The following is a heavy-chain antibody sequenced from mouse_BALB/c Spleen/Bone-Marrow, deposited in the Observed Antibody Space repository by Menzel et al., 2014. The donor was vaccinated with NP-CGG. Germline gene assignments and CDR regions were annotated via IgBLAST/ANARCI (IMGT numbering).Heavy chain of an antibody. CDR3: ARGKTCFYGMDY. Sequence: QVQLKQSGAELARPGASVKMSRKASGYTFTNYTMHWVKQRPGQGLEWIGYTNPSSGYTNYNQKFKDTATLTADKSSSTAYMQLSSLTSADSAVYYCARGKTCFYGMDYWGQGASVTVSS. V-gene: IGHV1-4*01. CDR2: TNPSSGYT. J-gene: IGHJ4*01. CDR1: GYTFTNYT.